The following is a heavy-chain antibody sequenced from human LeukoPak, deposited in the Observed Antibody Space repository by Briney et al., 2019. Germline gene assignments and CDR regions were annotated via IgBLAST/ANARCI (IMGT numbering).Heavy chain of an antibody. D-gene: IGHD3-3*01. CDR3: ARSTYYDFWSGDYYYMDV. Sequence: PGGSLRLSCAASGFTFSSYSMNWVRQAPGKGLEWVSSISSSSSYIYYADSVKGRFTISRDNAKNSLYLQMNSLRAEDTAVYYCARSTYYDFWSGDYYYMDVWGKGTTVTVSS. J-gene: IGHJ6*03. CDR1: GFTFSSYS. CDR2: ISSSSSYI. V-gene: IGHV3-21*01.